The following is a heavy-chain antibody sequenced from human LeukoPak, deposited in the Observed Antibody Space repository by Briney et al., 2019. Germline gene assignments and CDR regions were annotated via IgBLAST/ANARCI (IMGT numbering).Heavy chain of an antibody. Sequence: SETLSLTCTVSGGSISSSSYYWGWIRQPPGKGLEWIGNIYYSGSTYYNPSLKSRVTMSVDTSKNQFSLKLSSVAAADTAVYYCARESKYYFDYWGQGTLVTVSS. CDR3: ARESKYYFDY. V-gene: IGHV4-39*07. J-gene: IGHJ4*02. CDR2: IYYSGST. CDR1: GGSISSSSYY.